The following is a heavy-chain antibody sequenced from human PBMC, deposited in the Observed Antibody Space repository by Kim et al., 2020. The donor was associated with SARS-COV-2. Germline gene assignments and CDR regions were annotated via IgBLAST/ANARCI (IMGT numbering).Heavy chain of an antibody. CDR1: GGSISSSSYY. CDR2: IYYSGST. V-gene: IGHV4-39*01. J-gene: IGHJ2*01. CDR3: ASRVVVITVWEGWYFDL. D-gene: IGHD3-22*01. Sequence: SETLSLTCTVSGGSISSSSYYWGWIRQPPGKGLEWIGSIYYSGSTYYNPPLKSRVTISVDTSKNQFSLKLSSVTAADTAVYYCASRVVVITVWEGWYFDLWSRGTLVTVSS.